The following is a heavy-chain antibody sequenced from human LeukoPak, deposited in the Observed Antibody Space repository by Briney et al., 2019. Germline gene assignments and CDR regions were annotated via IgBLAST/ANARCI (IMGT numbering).Heavy chain of an antibody. D-gene: IGHD2-2*01. CDR3: ARDGCSSTSCYAFHYYYGMDV. CDR1: GGTFSSYA. J-gene: IGHJ6*02. CDR2: IIPIFGTA. Sequence: GASVKVSCKASGGTFSSYAISWVRQAPGQGLEWMGGIIPIFGTANYAQKFQGRVTITADESTSTAYMELSSLRSGDTAVYYCARDGCSSTSCYAFHYYYGMDVWGQGTTVTVSS. V-gene: IGHV1-69*13.